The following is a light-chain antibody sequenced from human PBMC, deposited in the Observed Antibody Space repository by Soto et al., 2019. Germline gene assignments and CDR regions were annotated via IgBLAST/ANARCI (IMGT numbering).Light chain of an antibody. CDR1: QSVSNH. CDR2: DAS. J-gene: IGKJ4*01. Sequence: EVVWTQSPSTLSLSPGERATLSCRATQSVSNHLAWYQHRPGQAPRLLIYDASNRATDIPARFSGSGSGTDFTLTISSLEPEDSAVYYCQQRSLWPLTFGGGTKWIS. V-gene: IGKV3-11*01. CDR3: QQRSLWPLT.